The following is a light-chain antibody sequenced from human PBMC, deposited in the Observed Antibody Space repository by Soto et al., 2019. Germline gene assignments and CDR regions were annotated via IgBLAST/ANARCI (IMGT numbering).Light chain of an antibody. CDR2: GAS. Sequence: DIQMTQSPSSLSASVVYRVTITCRASQSISSYLSWYQQKPGKAPKLLIYGASSLQSGVPSRFSATESGTDFTLTIRNLQPEDFATYYCPQSYSTPLPFGQGTRV. CDR3: PQSYSTPLP. V-gene: IGKV1-39*01. CDR1: QSISSY. J-gene: IGKJ1*01.